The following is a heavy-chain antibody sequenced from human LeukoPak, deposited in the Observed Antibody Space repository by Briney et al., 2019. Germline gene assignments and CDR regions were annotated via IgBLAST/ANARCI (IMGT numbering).Heavy chain of an antibody. Sequence: PGGSLRLSCAASGFTFDDYAMHWVRQAPGKGLEWVSGISWNSGSIGYADSVKGRFTISRDNAKNSLYLQMNSLRAEDTAVYYCARTTYGDYLLYFDYWGQGTLVTVSS. CDR3: ARTTYGDYLLYFDY. CDR2: ISWNSGSI. J-gene: IGHJ4*02. CDR1: GFTFDDYA. V-gene: IGHV3-9*01. D-gene: IGHD4-17*01.